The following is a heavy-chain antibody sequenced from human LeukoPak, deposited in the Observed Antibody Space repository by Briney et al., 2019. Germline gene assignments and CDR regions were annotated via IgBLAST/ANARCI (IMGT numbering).Heavy chain of an antibody. J-gene: IGHJ3*02. CDR2: TFPADYST. V-gene: IGHV5-51*01. CDR1: GYSFTTYW. D-gene: IGHD2-21*02. CDR3: ARWVTADRGKKDAFDI. Sequence: RGEPLKISCKASGYSFTTYWIGWVRQMPGKGLEWMGITFPADYSTRYSPSFQGQVSVSADKSMTTAYLQWSSLNASDTSMYFCARWVTADRGKKDAFDIWGQGTMVTVSS.